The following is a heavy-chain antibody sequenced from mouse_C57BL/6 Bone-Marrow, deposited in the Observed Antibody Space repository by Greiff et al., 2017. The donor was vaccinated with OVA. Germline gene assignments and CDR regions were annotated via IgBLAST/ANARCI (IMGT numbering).Heavy chain of an antibody. V-gene: IGHV2-2*01. CDR2: IWSGGSP. D-gene: IGHD2-3*01. Sequence: QVQLKQSGPGLVQPSQSLSITCTVSGFSLTSYGVHWVRQSPGKGLEWLGVIWSGGSPDYNAAFISRLSISKDNSKSQVFFKMNSLQADDTAIYYCAVLWDDGYYDYWGQGTTLTVSS. CDR3: AVLWDDGYYDY. J-gene: IGHJ2*01. CDR1: GFSLTSYG.